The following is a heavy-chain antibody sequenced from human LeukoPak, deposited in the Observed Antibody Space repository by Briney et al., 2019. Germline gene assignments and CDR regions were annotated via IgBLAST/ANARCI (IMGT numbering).Heavy chain of an antibody. V-gene: IGHV3-23*01. D-gene: IGHD3-16*01. CDR3: AKDAYGAFYFDY. J-gene: IGHJ4*02. CDR1: GYSFTSYA. Sequence: GESLKISCKGSGYSFTSYAMSWVRQAPGKGLEWVSGISGSGGSTYYAESVKGRFTISRDTSKNTLYLQMNSLRAEDTALYYCAKDAYGAFYFDYWGQGSLVTVSS. CDR2: ISGSGGST.